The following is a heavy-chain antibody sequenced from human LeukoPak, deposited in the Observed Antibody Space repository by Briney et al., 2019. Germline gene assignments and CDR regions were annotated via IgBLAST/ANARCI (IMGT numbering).Heavy chain of an antibody. CDR1: GGTFDHYA. Sequence: GASVKVSCKASGGTFDHYAISWVRQAPGHRLEWMGWIIPILDVEDYAQKFQGRLKITVDRSTSTAYMELSSLRSDDTAIYYCAIRSEGAYGGGDCFYLDYWGKGSLITV. V-gene: IGHV1-69*10. CDR2: IIPILDVE. D-gene: IGHD2-21*01. CDR3: AIRSEGAYGGGDCFYLDY. J-gene: IGHJ4*02.